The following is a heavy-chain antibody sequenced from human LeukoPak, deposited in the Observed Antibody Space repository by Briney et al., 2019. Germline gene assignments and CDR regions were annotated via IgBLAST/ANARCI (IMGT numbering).Heavy chain of an antibody. CDR2: ITAYNGNR. J-gene: IGHJ4*01. CDR1: GYTFSNYG. Sequence: ASVNVSCTTSGYTFSNYGISWVRQAPGQGLEWMGWITAYNGNRLYAQRFQGRITLTTDTSTSTSYMELRSLEYDDTAIYYCARDNDKVVDHWGRGTLVTVSS. CDR3: ARDNDKVVDH. D-gene: IGHD1-1*01. V-gene: IGHV1-18*01.